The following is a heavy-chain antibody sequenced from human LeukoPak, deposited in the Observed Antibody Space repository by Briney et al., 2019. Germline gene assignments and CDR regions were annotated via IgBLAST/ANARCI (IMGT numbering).Heavy chain of an antibody. D-gene: IGHD2-2*01. CDR3: ATSESGVVVPGGGLPWGKQYYYGMDV. Sequence: ASVKVSCKVSGYTLTELSMHWVRQAPGKGLEWMGGFDPEDGETIYAQKFQGRVTMTEDTSTDTAYMELSSLRSEDTAVYYCATSESGVVVPGGGLPWGKQYYYGMDVWGQGTTVTVSS. CDR1: GYTLTELS. J-gene: IGHJ6*02. CDR2: FDPEDGET. V-gene: IGHV1-24*01.